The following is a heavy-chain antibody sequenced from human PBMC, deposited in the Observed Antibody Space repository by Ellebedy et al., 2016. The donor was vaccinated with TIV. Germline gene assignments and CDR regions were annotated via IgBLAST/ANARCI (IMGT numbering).Heavy chain of an antibody. Sequence: PGGSLRLSCAASGLTLSNNAMSWVRQAPGKGLEWVSGIGSDGHTHYADFVKGRFIISRDNSRNTMYLQMTSLRAEDTAVYYCAKDLHHWSANDFWGQGTLVTVSS. CDR1: GLTLSNNA. D-gene: IGHD3-3*01. J-gene: IGHJ4*02. V-gene: IGHV3-23*01. CDR2: IGSDGHT. CDR3: AKDLHHWSANDF.